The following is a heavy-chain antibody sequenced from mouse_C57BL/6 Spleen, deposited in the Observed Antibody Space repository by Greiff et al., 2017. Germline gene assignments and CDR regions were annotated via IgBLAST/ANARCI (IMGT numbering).Heavy chain of an antibody. CDR1: GYTFTGYW. D-gene: IGHD3-2*02. V-gene: IGHV1-9*01. CDR3: ATAQATD. Sequence: QVQLQQSGAELMKPGASVKLSCKATGYTFTGYWIEWVKQRPGHGLEWIGEILPGSGSTNYNAKFKGKATFTADTSSNTAYMQLSSLTTGDSAIYYCATAQATDWGQGTTLTVSS. J-gene: IGHJ2*01. CDR2: ILPGSGST.